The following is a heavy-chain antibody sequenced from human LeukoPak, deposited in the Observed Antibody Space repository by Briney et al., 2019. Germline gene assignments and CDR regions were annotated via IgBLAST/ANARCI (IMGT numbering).Heavy chain of an antibody. D-gene: IGHD2-15*01. V-gene: IGHV3-73*01. CDR2: IRSKANSYAT. Sequence: GGSLRLSCAASGFTFSGSAMHWVRQASGKGLEWVGRIRSKANSYATAYAASVKGRFTISRDDSKNTAYLQMNSLKTEDTAVYYRTRSRDPVKVVVVAAGGDYWGQGTLVTVSS. CDR3: TRSRDPVKVVVVAAGGDY. CDR1: GFTFSGSA. J-gene: IGHJ4*02.